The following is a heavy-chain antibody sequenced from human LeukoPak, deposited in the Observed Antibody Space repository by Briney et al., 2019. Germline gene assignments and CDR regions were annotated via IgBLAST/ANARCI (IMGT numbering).Heavy chain of an antibody. CDR1: GFTFSSYA. CDR3: ARDLGPAYYYYGMDV. V-gene: IGHV3-30-3*01. Sequence: GGSLRLSCAASGFTFSSYAMHWGRQVPGKGLEWVAVISYDGSNKYYADSVKGRFTISRDNSKNTLYLQMNSLRAEDTAVYYCARDLGPAYYYYGMDVWGQGTTVTVSS. CDR2: ISYDGSNK. D-gene: IGHD2-2*01. J-gene: IGHJ6*02.